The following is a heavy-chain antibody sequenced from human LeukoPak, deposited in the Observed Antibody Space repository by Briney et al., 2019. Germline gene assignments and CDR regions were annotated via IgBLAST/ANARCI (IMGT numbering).Heavy chain of an antibody. J-gene: IGHJ4*02. D-gene: IGHD5-12*01. CDR1: GYTFTSYG. CDR3: ARDRGPDIVATTTPILPYFDS. Sequence: ASVKVSCKASGYTFTSYGISGLRQAPGQGLGWRGWSSAYNGNTNYAQKLQGRHTMNTDTSTSTASMELRRLRSDDTAVYYCARDRGPDIVATTTPILPYFDSWGQGTLVTVSS. V-gene: IGHV1-18*01. CDR2: SSAYNGNT.